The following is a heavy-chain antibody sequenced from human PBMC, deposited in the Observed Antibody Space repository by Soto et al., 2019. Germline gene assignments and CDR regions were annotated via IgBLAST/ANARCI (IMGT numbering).Heavy chain of an antibody. CDR2: IFYSGST. V-gene: IGHV4-59*01. CDR3: ARRYGYSFDY. CDR1: GGSINSYY. D-gene: IGHD4-4*01. J-gene: IGHJ4*02. Sequence: QVQLQESGPGLVKPSETLSLTCTVSGGSINSYYWSWIRQPPGKGLEWIGFIFYSGSTNYNPSPKGRVTISIDPSKNQFSLKLSSVTAADTAVYYCARRYGYSFDYWGQGTLVTVSS.